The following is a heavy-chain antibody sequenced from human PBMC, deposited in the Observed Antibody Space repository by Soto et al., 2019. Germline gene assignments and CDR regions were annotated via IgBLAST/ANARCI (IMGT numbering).Heavy chain of an antibody. V-gene: IGHV1-46*03. J-gene: IGHJ4*02. CDR3: VRDGAATDTGFDY. CDR2: INPSGGST. CDR1: GNTFTSCC. Sequence: ASVKASCKASGNTFTSCCMYWVQQAPGQGLEWMGKINPSGGSTTYAQKFQGRVTMTRDTPASTVYMELSSLTSEDTAVYYCVRDGAATDTGFDYWGLGTLVTVSS. D-gene: IGHD5-18*01.